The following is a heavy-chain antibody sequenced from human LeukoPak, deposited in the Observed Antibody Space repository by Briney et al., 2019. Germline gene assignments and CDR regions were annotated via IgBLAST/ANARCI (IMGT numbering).Heavy chain of an antibody. J-gene: IGHJ4*02. Sequence: SETLSLTCTVSGGSISSSSYYWGWIRQPPGKGLEWIGYIYYSGSTDYNPSLKSRVTISVDTSKNHFSLKLSSVTAADTAVYSCAGHPYSYDTTDYYYPWGFPVRDILITMILLIITILGGFHYWGQGTLVTVSS. D-gene: IGHD3-22*01. CDR3: AGHPYSYDTTDYYYPWGFPVRDILITMILLIITILGGFHY. CDR1: GGSISSSSYY. CDR2: IYYSGST. V-gene: IGHV4-61*03.